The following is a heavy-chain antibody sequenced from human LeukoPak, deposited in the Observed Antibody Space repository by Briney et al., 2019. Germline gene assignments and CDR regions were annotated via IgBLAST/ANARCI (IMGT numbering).Heavy chain of an antibody. J-gene: IGHJ4*02. Sequence: GESLKISCKGSGYSFTSYWIGWVRQMPGKGLEWMGIIYPGDSDTRYSPSFQGQVTISADKSISTAYLQWSSLKASDTAMYYCARREYYYDSSGYYPGLAYFDYWGQGTLVTVSS. CDR3: ARREYYYDSSGYYPGLAYFDY. CDR1: GYSFTSYW. D-gene: IGHD3-22*01. CDR2: IYPGDSDT. V-gene: IGHV5-51*01.